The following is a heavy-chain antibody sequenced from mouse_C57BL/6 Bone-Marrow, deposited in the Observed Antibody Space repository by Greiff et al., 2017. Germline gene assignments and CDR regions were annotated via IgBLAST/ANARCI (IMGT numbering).Heavy chain of an antibody. Sequence: EVKVVESGGGLVKPGGSLKLSCAASGFTFSSYAMSWVRQTPEKRLEWVATISDGGSYTYYPDNVKGRFTIARDNAKNNLYLQMSHLKSEDTAMYYCARDSGQLRLNYFDYWGQGTTLTVSS. CDR1: GFTFSSYA. V-gene: IGHV5-4*03. CDR3: ARDSGQLRLNYFDY. J-gene: IGHJ2*01. D-gene: IGHD3-2*02. CDR2: ISDGGSYT.